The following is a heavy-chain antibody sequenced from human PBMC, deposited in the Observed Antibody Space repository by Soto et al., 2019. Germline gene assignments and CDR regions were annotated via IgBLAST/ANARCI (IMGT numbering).Heavy chain of an antibody. V-gene: IGHV3-53*04. CDR1: GFTFSSYA. Sequence: PGGSLRLSCAASGFTFSSYAMSWVRQAPGKGLEWVSVIYSGGSTYYADSVKGRFTISRHNSKNTLYLQMNSLRAEDTAVYYCARDQGYCSGGSCYFAAFDIWGQGTMVTVS. D-gene: IGHD2-15*01. CDR2: IYSGGST. CDR3: ARDQGYCSGGSCYFAAFDI. J-gene: IGHJ3*02.